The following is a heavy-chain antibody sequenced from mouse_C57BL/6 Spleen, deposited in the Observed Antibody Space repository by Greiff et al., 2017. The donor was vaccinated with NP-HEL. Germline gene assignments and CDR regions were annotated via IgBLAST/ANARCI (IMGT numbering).Heavy chain of an antibody. CDR2: IYPGSGST. Sequence: VQLQQPGAELVKPGASVKMSCKASGYTFTSYWITWGKQRPGQGLEWIGDIYPGSGSTNYNEKFKSKATLTVDTSSSTAYMQLSSLTSEDSAVYYCAREYGYDAMDYWGQGTSVTVSS. V-gene: IGHV1-55*01. CDR1: GYTFTSYW. CDR3: AREYGYDAMDY. D-gene: IGHD1-1*02. J-gene: IGHJ4*01.